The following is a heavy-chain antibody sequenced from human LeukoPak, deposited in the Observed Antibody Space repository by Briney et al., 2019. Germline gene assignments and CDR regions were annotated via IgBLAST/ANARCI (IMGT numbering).Heavy chain of an antibody. CDR2: MNPNSGNT. D-gene: IGHD6-13*01. J-gene: IGHJ4*02. Sequence: ASVKVSCKASGYTFTSYDINWARQAPGQGLEWMGWMNPNSGNTGYAQKFQGRVTMTRNTSISTAYMELSSLRSEDTAVYYCARFRGNIAAAGDYWGQGTLVTVSS. CDR1: GYTFTSYD. CDR3: ARFRGNIAAAGDY. V-gene: IGHV1-8*01.